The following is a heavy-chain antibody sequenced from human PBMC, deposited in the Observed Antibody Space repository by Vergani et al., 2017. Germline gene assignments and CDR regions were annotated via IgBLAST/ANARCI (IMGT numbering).Heavy chain of an antibody. CDR3: AGGQQLVRY. V-gene: IGHV3-48*01. D-gene: IGHD6-13*01. Sequence: EVQLVESGGGLVQPGGSLRLSCAASGFTFSSYSMNWVRQAPGKGLEWVSYISSSSSTIYYADSVKGRFTISRDNAKNSLYLQRNSLRAEDTAVYYCAGGQQLVRYWGQGTLVTVSS. CDR2: ISSSSSTI. J-gene: IGHJ4*02. CDR1: GFTFSSYS.